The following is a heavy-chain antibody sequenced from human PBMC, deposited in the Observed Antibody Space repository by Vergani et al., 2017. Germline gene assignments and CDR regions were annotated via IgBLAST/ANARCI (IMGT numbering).Heavy chain of an antibody. Sequence: QVQLQESGPGLVTPSETLSLTCIVPLGSISGYYWSWIRQPAGKGLEWIGYIYYTGSTNYSPSLKSRVTISVDTSKNQFSLKLSSVTAADTAVYYCARATLGYCSSTSCYGKALDIWGQGTMVTVSS. J-gene: IGHJ3*02. CDR2: IYYTGST. D-gene: IGHD2-2*01. CDR3: ARATLGYCSSTSCYGKALDI. V-gene: IGHV4-59*01. CDR1: LGSISGYY.